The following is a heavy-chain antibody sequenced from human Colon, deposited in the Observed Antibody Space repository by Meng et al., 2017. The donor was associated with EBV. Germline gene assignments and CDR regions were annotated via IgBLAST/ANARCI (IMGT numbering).Heavy chain of an antibody. CDR3: ARRPTGIDY. V-gene: IGHV4-34*12. D-gene: IGHD2-8*02. J-gene: IGHJ4*02. CDR1: GGSLRGAY. Sequence: QVQLQRWGAGLLKPSENLSLTCAVNGGSLRGAYWNWIRQPPGKGLEWIGEIIHGGSPSYNPSLKSRVTISIDTSKNQLSLMLSSVTAADTAVYYCARRPTGIDYWGQGTLVTVSS. CDR2: IIHGGSP.